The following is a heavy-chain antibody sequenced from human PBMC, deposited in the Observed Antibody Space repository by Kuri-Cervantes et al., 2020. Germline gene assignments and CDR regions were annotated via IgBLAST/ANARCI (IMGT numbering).Heavy chain of an antibody. CDR2: IGTAGDT. CDR1: GFTFSSYD. J-gene: IGHJ6*02. CDR3: ATMDV. V-gene: IGHV3-13*01. Sequence: GESLKISCAASGFTFSSYDMHWVRQATGKGLEWVSAIGTAGDTYYPGSVKGRFTISRDNSKNSLYLQMNSLRTEDTALYYCATMDVWGQGSTVTVSS.